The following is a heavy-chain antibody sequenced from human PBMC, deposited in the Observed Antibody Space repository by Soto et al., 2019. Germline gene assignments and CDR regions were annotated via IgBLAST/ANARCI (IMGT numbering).Heavy chain of an antibody. V-gene: IGHV4-59*01. Sequence: SETLSLTCTVSGGSISSYYWSWIRQPPGKGLEWIGYIYYSGSTNYNPSLKSRVTISVDTSKNQFSLKLSSVTAADTAVYYCAREWGGYFDYWGQGTLVTVSS. CDR2: IYYSGST. CDR1: GGSISSYY. J-gene: IGHJ4*02. CDR3: AREWGGYFDY. D-gene: IGHD3-16*01.